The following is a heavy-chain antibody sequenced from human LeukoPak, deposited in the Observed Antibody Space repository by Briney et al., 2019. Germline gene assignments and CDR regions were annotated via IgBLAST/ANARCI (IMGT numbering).Heavy chain of an antibody. Sequence: GGSLRLSCAASGFTFSSYAMSWVRQAPGKGLVWVSRINTDGSSTNYADSVKGRFTISRDNAKNTLYLQMNSLRVEDTAVYYCVRAAKGRFCSSSSCYPDYYFDYWGQGTLVTVSS. D-gene: IGHD2-2*01. CDR1: GFTFSSYA. CDR3: VRAAKGRFCSSSSCYPDYYFDY. V-gene: IGHV3-74*01. J-gene: IGHJ4*02. CDR2: INTDGSST.